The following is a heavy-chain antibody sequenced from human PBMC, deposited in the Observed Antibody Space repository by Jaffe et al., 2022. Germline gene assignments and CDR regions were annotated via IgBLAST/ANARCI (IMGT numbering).Heavy chain of an antibody. Sequence: QITLKESGPTLVKPTQTLTLTCTFSGFSLSTSGVGVGWIRQPPGKALEWLALIYWNDDKRYSPSLKSRLTITKDTSKNQVVLTMTNMDPVDTATYYCAHSLYGDYVSYWYFDLWGRGTLVTVSS. D-gene: IGHD4-17*01. J-gene: IGHJ2*01. CDR3: AHSLYGDYVSYWYFDL. V-gene: IGHV2-5*01. CDR2: IYWNDDK. CDR1: GFSLSTSGVG.